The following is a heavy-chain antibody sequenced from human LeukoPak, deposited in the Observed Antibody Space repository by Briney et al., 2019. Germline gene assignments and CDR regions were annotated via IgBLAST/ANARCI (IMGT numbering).Heavy chain of an antibody. J-gene: IGHJ4*02. D-gene: IGHD6-19*01. CDR2: ISYDGSNK. V-gene: IGHV3-30*18. CDR1: GFTFSSYG. CDR3: AKESALYSSGWSHFDY. Sequence: GGSLRLSCAASGFTFSSYGMHWVRQAPGKGLEWVAVISYDGSNKYYADSVKGRFTISRDNSKNTLYLQMNSLRAEDTAVYYCAKESALYSSGWSHFDYWGQGTLVTVSS.